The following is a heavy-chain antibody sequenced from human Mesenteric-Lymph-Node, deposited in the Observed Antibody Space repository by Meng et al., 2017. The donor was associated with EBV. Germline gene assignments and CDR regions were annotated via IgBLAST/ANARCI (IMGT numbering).Heavy chain of an antibody. J-gene: IGHJ5*02. CDR1: GYTFTSYD. V-gene: IGHV1-3*01. D-gene: IGHD3-22*01. CDR2: NNVGNGDT. CDR3: ARDSTGDSRRFDP. Sequence: DRLVLSGDEVKQPGCSVQVSCEALGYTFTSYDMHWVRQAPGQRHEWIGWNNVGNGDTKYSQKFHGRVTITRDTSATTAYMELRSLTSEDTAVYYCARDSTGDSRRFDPWGQGTLVTVSS.